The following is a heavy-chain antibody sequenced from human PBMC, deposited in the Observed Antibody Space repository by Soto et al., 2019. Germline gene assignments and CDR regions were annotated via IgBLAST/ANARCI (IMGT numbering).Heavy chain of an antibody. CDR1: GFTFSSYA. CDR2: ISYDGSNK. V-gene: IGHV3-30-3*01. CDR3: ARGSDGVTIFGVVIAYYYYGMDV. Sequence: GGSLRLSCAASGFTFSSYAMDWVRQAPGKGLEWVAVISYDGSNKYYADSVKGRFTISRDNSKNTLYLQMNSLRAEDTAVYYCARGSDGVTIFGVVIAYYYYGMDVWGQGTTVTVSS. J-gene: IGHJ6*02. D-gene: IGHD3-3*01.